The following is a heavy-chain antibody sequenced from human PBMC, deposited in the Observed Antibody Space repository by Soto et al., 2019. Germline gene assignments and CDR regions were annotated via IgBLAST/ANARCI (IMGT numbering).Heavy chain of an antibody. J-gene: IGHJ4*02. CDR3: AKLPDRLRFLEWFPYYFDY. Sequence: GGSLRLSCAASGFTFSSYAMSWVRQAPGKGLEWVSAISGSGGSTYYADSVKGRFTISRDNSKNTLYLQMNSLRAEDTAVYYCAKLPDRLRFLEWFPYYFDYWGQGTLVTVSS. V-gene: IGHV3-23*01. CDR2: ISGSGGST. D-gene: IGHD3-3*01. CDR1: GFTFSSYA.